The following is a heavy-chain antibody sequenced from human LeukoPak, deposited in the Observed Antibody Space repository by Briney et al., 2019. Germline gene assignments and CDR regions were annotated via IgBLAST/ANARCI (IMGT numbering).Heavy chain of an antibody. V-gene: IGHV1-18*01. Sequence: ASVKVSCKASGYTFTSYGISWVRRAPGQGLEWMGWISAYNGNTNYAQKLQGRVTMTTDTSTSTAYMELRSLRSDDTAVYYCARVAPGYSNYFLLFYWGQGTLVTVSS. CDR3: ARVAPGYSNYFLLFY. CDR2: ISAYNGNT. CDR1: GYTFTSYG. D-gene: IGHD4-11*01. J-gene: IGHJ4*02.